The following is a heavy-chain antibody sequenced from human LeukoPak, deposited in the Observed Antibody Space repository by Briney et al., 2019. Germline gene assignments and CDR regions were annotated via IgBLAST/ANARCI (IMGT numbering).Heavy chain of an antibody. CDR2: ISWNSGSI. CDR1: GFTFDDYA. V-gene: IGHV3-9*03. D-gene: IGHD3-3*01. Sequence: PGRSLSLSCAASGFTFDDYAMHWVRQAPGKGLEWVSGISWNSGSIGYADSVKGRFTISRGNAKNSLYLQMNSLRAEDMALYNCAKGWDYDFWSAFDYWGQGTLVTVSS. J-gene: IGHJ4*02. CDR3: AKGWDYDFWSAFDY.